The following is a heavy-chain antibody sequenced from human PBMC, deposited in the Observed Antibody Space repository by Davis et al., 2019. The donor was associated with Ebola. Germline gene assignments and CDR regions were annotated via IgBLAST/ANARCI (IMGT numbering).Heavy chain of an antibody. D-gene: IGHD6-6*01. CDR1: GGSFSGYY. Sequence: SETLSLTCAVYGGSFSGYYWSCIRQPPGKGLEWIGEIHHSGSTNYNPSLKSRVTISVDTSKNQFSLKLSSVTAADTAVYYCARNRIAGSSSFYYYYGMDVWGQGTTVTVSS. CDR2: IHHSGST. CDR3: ARNRIAGSSSFYYYYGMDV. J-gene: IGHJ6*02. V-gene: IGHV4-34*01.